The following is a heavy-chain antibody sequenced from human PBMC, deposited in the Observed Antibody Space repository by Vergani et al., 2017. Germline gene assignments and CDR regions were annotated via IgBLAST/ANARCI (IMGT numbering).Heavy chain of an antibody. CDR3: ANSVIAGNVGIAYFGMDV. V-gene: IGHV3-9*01. CDR2: VSWNSETI. CDR1: GFRFDEYA. Sequence: EEKLVESGGGLVQPGRSLRLSCEASGFRFDEYAMHWVRRVPGKGLEWVSGVSWNSETIRYADSVKGRFTISRDKSQNTVNLQMNSLRTEDTAVYFCANSVIAGNVGIAYFGMDVWGRGTTVTVSS. J-gene: IGHJ6*02. D-gene: IGHD2/OR15-2a*01.